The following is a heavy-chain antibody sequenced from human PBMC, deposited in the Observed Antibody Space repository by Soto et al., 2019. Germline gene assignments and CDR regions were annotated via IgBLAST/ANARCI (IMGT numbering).Heavy chain of an antibody. CDR1: GYTLTSYD. CDR3: AIGPGGPDGPGDY. D-gene: IGHD2-15*01. V-gene: IGHV1-3*01. CDR2: INDGNGNT. Sequence: QVQLVQSGAAMKKPVASVKVSCKASGYTLTSYDMHWVRQAPVQRLEWMGWINDGNGNTKYSQKFQGRVTITSDTSASTAYMELSSLRAEDTAVYYCAIGPGGPDGPGDYWGQGTLVTVSS. J-gene: IGHJ4*02.